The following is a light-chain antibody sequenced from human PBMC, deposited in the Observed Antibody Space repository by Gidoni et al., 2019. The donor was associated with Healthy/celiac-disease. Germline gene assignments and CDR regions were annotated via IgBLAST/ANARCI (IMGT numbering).Light chain of an antibody. Sequence: DMVLTQSPGTLPLSQGQRATHACRASQSVSSSYLAWYQQKPGQAPRLLIYGASSRATGIPDSFSGSGSGTDFTLTISRLEPEDFAVYYCQQYGSSPPFTFGPGTKVDIK. J-gene: IGKJ3*01. CDR1: QSVSSSY. V-gene: IGKV3-20*01. CDR3: QQYGSSPPFT. CDR2: GAS.